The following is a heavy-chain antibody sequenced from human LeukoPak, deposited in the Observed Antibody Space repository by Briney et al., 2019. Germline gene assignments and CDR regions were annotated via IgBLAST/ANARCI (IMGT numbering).Heavy chain of an antibody. Sequence: GGSLRLSCAASGFIFSSYAMNWVRQAPGKGLEWVSAISGNGGATHYADSVKGRFTISRDNSKDTMYLQMNSLRVEDTAVYYCAKQITVFRAFDLGGQGTLVTVSS. D-gene: IGHD3-10*01. CDR2: ISGNGGAT. V-gene: IGHV3-23*01. CDR1: GFIFSSYA. J-gene: IGHJ5*02. CDR3: AKQITVFRAFDL.